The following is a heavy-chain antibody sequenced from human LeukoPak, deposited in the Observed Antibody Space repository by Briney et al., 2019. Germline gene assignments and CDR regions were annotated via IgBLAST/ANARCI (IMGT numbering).Heavy chain of an antibody. V-gene: IGHV4-61*02. CDR1: GGSISSGSYY. CDR3: ASGVPGYSSS. J-gene: IGHJ4*02. CDR2: IYTSGST. D-gene: IGHD6-13*01. Sequence: SETLSLTCTVSGGSISSGSYYWSWIRQPAGKGLEWIGRIYTSGSTNYNPSLKSRVTISVDTSKNQFSLKLSSVTAADTAVYYCASGVPGYSSSWGQGTLVTVSS.